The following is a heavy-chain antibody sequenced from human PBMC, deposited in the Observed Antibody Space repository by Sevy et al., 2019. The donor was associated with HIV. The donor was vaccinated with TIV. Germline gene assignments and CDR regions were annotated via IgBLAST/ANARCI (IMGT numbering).Heavy chain of an antibody. CDR1: GFTFSDYY. CDR3: ARDRQGGYCSSTSCYEGRVYYYYGMDV. CDR2: ISSSGSTI. D-gene: IGHD2-2*01. Sequence: GGSLRLSCAASGFTFSDYYMSWIRQAPGKGLEWVSYISSSGSTIYYADSVKGRFTISRDNAKNSLYLQMNSLRAEETAVYYCARDRQGGYCSSTSCYEGRVYYYYGMDVWGQGTTVTVSS. V-gene: IGHV3-11*01. J-gene: IGHJ6*02.